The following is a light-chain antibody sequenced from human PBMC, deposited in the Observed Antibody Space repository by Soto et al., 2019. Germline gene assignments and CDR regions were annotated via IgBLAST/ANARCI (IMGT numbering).Light chain of an antibody. CDR3: QQYGTSPIT. J-gene: IGKJ5*01. Sequence: EIVLTQSPGTLSLSPGERATVSCRASQSVSSSLAWYQQKPGQAPRLLIYGASTRANGIPDRFSGSGSGTDFTLTITRLEPEDFAVYSCQQYGTSPITFGHGKRLEIQ. CDR1: QSVSSS. V-gene: IGKV3-20*01. CDR2: GAS.